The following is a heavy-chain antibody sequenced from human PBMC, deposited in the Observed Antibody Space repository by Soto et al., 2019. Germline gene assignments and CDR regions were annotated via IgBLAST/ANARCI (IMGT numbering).Heavy chain of an antibody. D-gene: IGHD2-21*02. J-gene: IGHJ4*02. Sequence: QVQLQESGPGLVKPSQTLSLTCTVSGGSISSGDYYWSWIRQPPGKGLEWIGYIYYSGSTYYNPSLKSRVTISVDTSKNQFSLKLSSVTAADTAVYYCARGGYCGGDCYGGLGYWGQGTLVTVSS. CDR3: ARGGYCGGDCYGGLGY. CDR1: GGSISSGDYY. CDR2: IYYSGST. V-gene: IGHV4-30-4*01.